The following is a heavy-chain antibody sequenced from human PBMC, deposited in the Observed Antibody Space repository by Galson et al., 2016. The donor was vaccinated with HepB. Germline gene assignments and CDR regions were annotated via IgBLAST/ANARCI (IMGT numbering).Heavy chain of an antibody. D-gene: IGHD4/OR15-4a*01. CDR3: ARKVLDP. V-gene: IGHV1-3*01. J-gene: IGHJ5*02. Sequence: SVKVSCKASGYTFTSSGMHWVRQAPGQRLEWMGWINAGDGNTRYSQKFQGIVTITRDTSANPAHMELSSLGSEDTAVYYCARKVLDPWGQGTLVTVSS. CDR2: INAGDGNT. CDR1: GYTFTSSG.